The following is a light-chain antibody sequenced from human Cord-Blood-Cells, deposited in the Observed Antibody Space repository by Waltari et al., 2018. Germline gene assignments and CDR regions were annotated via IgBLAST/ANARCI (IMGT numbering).Light chain of an antibody. CDR2: TNN. CDR3: AAWDDSLNGWV. V-gene: IGLV1-44*01. J-gene: IGLJ3*02. Sequence: QSVLTQPPSASGTPGQRVTISCSGSSPNIGSNTVNWYQPPPGTAPKLHIYTNNQRPSGVPDRFSGSKSGTSASLAISGLQSEDEADYYCAAWDDSLNGWVFGGGTKLTVL. CDR1: SPNIGSNT.